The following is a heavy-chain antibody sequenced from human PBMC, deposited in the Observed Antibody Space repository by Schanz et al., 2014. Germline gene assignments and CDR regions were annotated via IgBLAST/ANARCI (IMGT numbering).Heavy chain of an antibody. V-gene: IGHV3-30*03. CDR3: AREAKWGQWYFDL. Sequence: QVQLVESGGGVVQPGRSLRLSCAVSGFTFSSYGMHWVRQAPAKGLEWVAVVGDTGTTKFYADSVKGRLTVSRDNSENTVYLEFHSLRSEDTALYYCAREAKWGQWYFDLWGRGSLVTVSS. CDR1: GFTFSSYG. J-gene: IGHJ2*01. CDR2: VGDTGTTK. D-gene: IGHD1-26*01.